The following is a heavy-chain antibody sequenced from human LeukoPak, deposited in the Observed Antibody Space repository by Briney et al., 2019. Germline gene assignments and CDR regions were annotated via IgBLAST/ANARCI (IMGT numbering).Heavy chain of an antibody. CDR1: GGSISSSSYD. D-gene: IGHD5-18*01. CDR2: IYYSGST. V-gene: IGHV4-39*07. Sequence: SETLSLTCTVSGGSISSSSYDWGWIRQPPGKGLEWIGSIYYSGSTYYNPSLKSRVNISVDTSKNQFSLKLSSVTAADTAVYYCARDRTVVTAMVDWGQGTLVTVSS. J-gene: IGHJ4*02. CDR3: ARDRTVVTAMVD.